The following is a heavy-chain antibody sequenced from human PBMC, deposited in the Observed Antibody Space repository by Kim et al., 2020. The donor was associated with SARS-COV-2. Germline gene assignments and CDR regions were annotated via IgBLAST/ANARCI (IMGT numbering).Heavy chain of an antibody. CDR1: GFTVSSNY. CDR3: ARDRWGGFQLDP. J-gene: IGHJ5*02. CDR2: IYSGGST. Sequence: GGSLRLSCAASGFTVSSNYMSWVRQAPGKGLEWVSVIYSGGSTYYADSVKGRFTISRDNSKNTLYLQMNSLRAEDTAVYYCARDRWGGFQLDPWGQGTLVTVSS. V-gene: IGHV3-53*01. D-gene: IGHD3-16*01.